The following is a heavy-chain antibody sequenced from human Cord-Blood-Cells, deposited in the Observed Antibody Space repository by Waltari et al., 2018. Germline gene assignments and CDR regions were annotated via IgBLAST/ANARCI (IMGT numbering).Heavy chain of an antibody. V-gene: IGHV4-39*01. CDR1: GGSTSSSSYY. D-gene: IGHD2-15*01. CDR3: ARRGYCSGGSCYGLYYFDY. Sequence: QLQLQESGPGLVKPSETLSLTCTVSGGSTSSSSYYWGWIRQPPGKGLEWIWSTYYSGSTYYNPSLKSRVTISVDTSKTQFSLKLSSVTAADTAVYYCARRGYCSGGSCYGLYYFDYWGQGTLVTVSS. CDR2: TYYSGST. J-gene: IGHJ4*02.